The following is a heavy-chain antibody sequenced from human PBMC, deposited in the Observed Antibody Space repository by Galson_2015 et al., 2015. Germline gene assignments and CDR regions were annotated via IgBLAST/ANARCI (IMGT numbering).Heavy chain of an antibody. Sequence: SLRLSCAASGLSFSTSAMSWVRQAPGERLEWVSTIGHRGGAIFYADSVKGRFTISRDNSKNTLYLQVNSLRAEDTAVYYCAKDPRAPQRKVVVVAATGEYYFDYWGQGTLVTVSS. CDR2: IGHRGGAI. V-gene: IGHV3-23*01. D-gene: IGHD2-15*01. J-gene: IGHJ4*02. CDR3: AKDPRAPQRKVVVVAATGEYYFDY. CDR1: GLSFSTSA.